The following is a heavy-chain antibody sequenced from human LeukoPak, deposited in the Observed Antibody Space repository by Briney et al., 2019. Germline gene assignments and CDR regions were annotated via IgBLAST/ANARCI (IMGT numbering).Heavy chain of an antibody. Sequence: GESLKISCKGSGYSFTTYWVGWVRQMPGKGLEWMGIIYPGDSTTIYSPSFQGQVTTSADESISTAYLQWSSLKASDTAMYFCARHRPGDQGYYYYGLDVWGQGTTVTVSS. CDR2: IYPGDSTT. D-gene: IGHD4-17*01. CDR1: GYSFTTYW. CDR3: ARHRPGDQGYYYYGLDV. J-gene: IGHJ6*02. V-gene: IGHV5-51*01.